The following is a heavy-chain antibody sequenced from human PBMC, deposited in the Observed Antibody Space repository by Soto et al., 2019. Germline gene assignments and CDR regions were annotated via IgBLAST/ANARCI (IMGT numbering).Heavy chain of an antibody. Sequence: TSETLSLTCTVSGGSISSYYWSWIRQPPGKGLEWIGYIYYSGSTNYNPSLKSRVTISVDTSKNQFSLKLSSVTAADTAVYYCARSGGYYSYYFDYWGQGTLVTVSS. J-gene: IGHJ4*02. CDR2: IYYSGST. V-gene: IGHV4-59*08. CDR1: GGSISSYY. CDR3: ARSGGYYSYYFDY. D-gene: IGHD3-22*01.